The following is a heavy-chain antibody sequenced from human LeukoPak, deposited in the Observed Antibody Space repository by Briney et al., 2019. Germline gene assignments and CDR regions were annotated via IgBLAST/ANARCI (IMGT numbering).Heavy chain of an antibody. V-gene: IGHV4-4*07. D-gene: IGHD3-10*01. J-gene: IGHJ5*02. CDR3: ARTINPIITMVRGTNWFDP. Sequence: PSETLSLTCTVSGGSISSYYWSWIRQPAGKGLGWIGRIYTSGSTNYNPSLKRLGTMSVYTSKNQFSLMLSSVTASDTDVYYCARTINPIITMVRGTNWFDPWGQGNLVTVSS. CDR2: IYTSGST. CDR1: GGSISSYY.